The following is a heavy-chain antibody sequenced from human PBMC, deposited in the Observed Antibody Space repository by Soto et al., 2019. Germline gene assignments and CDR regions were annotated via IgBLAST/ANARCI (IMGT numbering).Heavy chain of an antibody. J-gene: IGHJ6*02. V-gene: IGHV3-30*18. CDR3: ANGKDGVSYYYGMDV. CDR2: ISYDGREI. CDR1: GFTFRSYG. D-gene: IGHD3-10*01. Sequence: QVQLVESGGGVVQPGRSLRLSCAASGFTFRSYGMHWVRQAPGKGLEWVAVISYDGREIHYVDSVKGRFTISRDNSKDTLYLQMNCLRGEDTAVYFCANGKDGVSYYYGMDVWGPGTTVAVSS.